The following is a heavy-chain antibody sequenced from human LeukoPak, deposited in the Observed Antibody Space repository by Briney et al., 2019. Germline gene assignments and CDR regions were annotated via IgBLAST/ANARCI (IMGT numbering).Heavy chain of an antibody. J-gene: IGHJ4*02. V-gene: IGHV3-23*01. CDR3: AKDRVVVVLAYYFDY. CDR2: ISGSGGST. CDR1: GFTFSSYA. Sequence: PGGSLRLSCAASGFTFSSYAMSWVRQAPGKGLEWVSAISGSGGSTYYADSVKGRFTISRDNPKNTLYLQMNSLRAEDTAVYYCAKDRVVVVLAYYFDYWGQGTLVTVSS. D-gene: IGHD3-22*01.